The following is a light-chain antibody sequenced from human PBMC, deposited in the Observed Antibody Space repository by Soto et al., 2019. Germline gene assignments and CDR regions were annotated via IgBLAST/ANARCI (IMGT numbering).Light chain of an antibody. CDR1: QSVSSN. J-gene: IGKJ5*01. Sequence: EIVKTQSAATLSVSPGERATLSCRASQSVSSNLAWYQQKPGQAPRLLIYGASTRATGIPARFGGSGSGTEFTLTISSLQSEDFAVYYCQQYNNWPPITFGQGTRLEIK. V-gene: IGKV3D-15*01. CDR3: QQYNNWPPIT. CDR2: GAS.